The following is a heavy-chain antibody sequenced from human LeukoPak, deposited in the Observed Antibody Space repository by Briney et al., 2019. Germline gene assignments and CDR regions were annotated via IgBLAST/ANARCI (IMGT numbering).Heavy chain of an antibody. CDR2: ISWNSGSI. J-gene: IGHJ4*02. CDR3: AKALYCSSTSCYFDY. CDR1: GFTFDDYA. V-gene: IGHV3-9*03. D-gene: IGHD2-2*01. Sequence: QPGRSLRLSCAASGFTFDDYAMHWVRQAPGKGLGWVSGISWNSGSIGYADSVKGRFTISRDNAKNSLYLQINSLRAEDMALYYCAKALYCSSTSCYFDYWGQGTLVTVSS.